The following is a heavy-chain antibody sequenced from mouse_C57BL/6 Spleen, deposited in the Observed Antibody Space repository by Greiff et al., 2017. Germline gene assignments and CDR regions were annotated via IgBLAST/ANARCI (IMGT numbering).Heavy chain of an antibody. CDR3: ARRRGYSAGGMNYYAMDY. J-gene: IGHJ4*01. CDR1: GFSLTSYG. CDR2: LWSGGST. D-gene: IGHD2-3*01. V-gene: IGHV2-2*01. Sequence: QVQLKESGPGLVQPSQSLSITCTVSGFSLTSYGVHWVRQSPGKGLEWLGVLWSGGSTDYNAAFISRLSISKDNSKSQVFFKMNSLQADDTAIYYCARRRGYSAGGMNYYAMDYWGQGTSVTVSS.